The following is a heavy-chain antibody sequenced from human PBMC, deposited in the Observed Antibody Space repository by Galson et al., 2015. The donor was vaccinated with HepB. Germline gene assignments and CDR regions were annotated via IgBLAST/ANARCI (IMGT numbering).Heavy chain of an antibody. CDR1: GFTFSSFA. Sequence: SLRLSCAASGFTFSSFAMHWVRQTPGKGLEWVAVISNDGNNKFYADSVKGRFTISRDNSRDTVYLHMNSLKAEDTALYFCARDRDIVIVPITMGLFDPWGQGTQVIVSS. J-gene: IGHJ5*02. D-gene: IGHD3-10*01. CDR2: ISNDGNNK. CDR3: ARDRDIVIVPITMGLFDP. V-gene: IGHV3-30*04.